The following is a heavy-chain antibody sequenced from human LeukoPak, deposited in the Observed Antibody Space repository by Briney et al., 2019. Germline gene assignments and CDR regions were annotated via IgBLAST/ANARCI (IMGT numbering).Heavy chain of an antibody. J-gene: IGHJ5*02. V-gene: IGHV4-59*01. CDR3: ARETLEGKFDP. CDR1: AGSIRNYY. Sequence: SETQSLTCNISAGSIRNYYWTWFRQPPGKGLEWIGYVYYSGSTNYNPSLKSRVTISMDTSKNQFSPKLSSVTAADTAIYYCARETLEGKFDPWGQGILVTVSS. CDR2: VYYSGST. D-gene: IGHD1-1*01.